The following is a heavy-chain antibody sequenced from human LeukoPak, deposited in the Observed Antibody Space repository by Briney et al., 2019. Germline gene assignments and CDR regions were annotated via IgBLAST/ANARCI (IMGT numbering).Heavy chain of an antibody. J-gene: IGHJ4*02. D-gene: IGHD6-19*01. V-gene: IGHV1-2*02. Sequence: GASGKVCCYAAGYSFSGYDMHLGRQAPGQGLGWVGWINTNSGSTNYAQKVQGRVTLTRDTSNSTAYMELSGLRSDDTAVYYCARSEWLVRENDYWGQGTLVTVSS. CDR3: ARSEWLVRENDY. CDR2: INTNSGST. CDR1: GYSFSGYD.